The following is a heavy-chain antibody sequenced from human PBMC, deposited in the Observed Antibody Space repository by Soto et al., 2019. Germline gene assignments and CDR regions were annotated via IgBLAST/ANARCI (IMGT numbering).Heavy chain of an antibody. Sequence: PGESLKISCKGSGFSFTSYWIGWVRQMPGKGLEWMGIIYPGDSETKYSPSFEGQVTISADKSTNTAYLQWSSLKASDTAMYYCARAPLPDLVVPGGYKYYDGLDVWGQGTPVTVSS. CDR3: ARAPLPDLVVPGGYKYYDGLDV. J-gene: IGHJ6*02. D-gene: IGHD6-19*01. CDR1: GFSFTSYW. CDR2: IYPGDSET. V-gene: IGHV5-51*01.